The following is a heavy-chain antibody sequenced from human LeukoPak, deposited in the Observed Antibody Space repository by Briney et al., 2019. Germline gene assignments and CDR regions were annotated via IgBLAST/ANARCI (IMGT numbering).Heavy chain of an antibody. CDR3: ARDHSLTSYDSSGPGAFDI. V-gene: IGHV4-59*12. D-gene: IGHD3-22*01. CDR1: GGSISSYY. J-gene: IGHJ3*02. CDR2: IYYSGST. Sequence: SSETLSLTCTVSGGSISSYYWSWIRQPPGKGLEWIGSIYYSGSTYYNPSLKSRVTISVDTSKNQFSLKLSSVTAADTAVYYCARDHSLTSYDSSGPGAFDIWGQGTMVTVSS.